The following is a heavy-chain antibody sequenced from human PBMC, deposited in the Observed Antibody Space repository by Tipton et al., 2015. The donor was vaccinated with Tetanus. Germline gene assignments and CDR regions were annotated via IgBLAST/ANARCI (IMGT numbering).Heavy chain of an antibody. J-gene: IGHJ6*02. Sequence: SLRLSCAASGITFSGHALHWVRQAPGKGLEWVAVISNDGDNKFYADSVTGRITISRDNSKNTLYLQMNSLRAEDTALYYCARDGGADWYIIGMAVDYYGMDVWGQGTTVTVSS. D-gene: IGHD5-24*01. CDR3: ARDGGADWYIIGMAVDYYGMDV. CDR1: GITFSGHA. V-gene: IGHV3-30-3*01. CDR2: ISNDGDNK.